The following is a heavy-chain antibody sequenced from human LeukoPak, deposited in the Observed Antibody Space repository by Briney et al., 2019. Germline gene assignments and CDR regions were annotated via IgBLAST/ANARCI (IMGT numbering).Heavy chain of an antibody. D-gene: IGHD2-15*01. Sequence: GASVKVSCKASGGTFSNYAISWVRQAPGQGLECMGWISGYTGDTKYAQILQGRFTVTTDTSTSTAYMELRSLTYDDTAVYYCARAGYCGDGGCRGGSAFDVWGQGTMVTVSS. J-gene: IGHJ3*01. CDR1: GGTFSNYA. CDR2: ISGYTGDT. CDR3: ARAGYCGDGGCRGGSAFDV. V-gene: IGHV1-18*01.